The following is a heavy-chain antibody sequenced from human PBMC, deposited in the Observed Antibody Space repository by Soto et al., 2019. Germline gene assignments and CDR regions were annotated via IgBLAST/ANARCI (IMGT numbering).Heavy chain of an antibody. CDR1: GFTFGNYL. V-gene: IGHV3-49*03. CDR3: TRESGGGVDY. Sequence: PGGSLRLSCTTSGFTFGNYLMAWFRQAPGKGLEWVGFIRHKGYGGTAEYAAPVKGRFTVSRDDSKSIAYLQMNSLKTEDTAVYYCTRESGGGVDYWGQGT. J-gene: IGHJ4*02. CDR2: IRHKGYGGTA. D-gene: IGHD3-10*01.